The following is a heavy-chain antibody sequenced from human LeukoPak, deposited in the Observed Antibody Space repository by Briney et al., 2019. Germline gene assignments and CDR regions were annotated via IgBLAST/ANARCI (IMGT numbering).Heavy chain of an antibody. CDR3: ARDESDGGVPVDY. J-gene: IGHJ4*02. CDR2: ISYDGSNK. V-gene: IGHV3-30-3*01. CDR1: GFTFSSYA. Sequence: QPGGSLRLSCAASGFTFSSYAMHWVRQAPGKGLEWVAVISYDGSNKYYADSVKGRFTISRDNSKNTLYLQMNSLRAEDTAVYYCARDESDGGVPVDYWGQGTLVTVSS. D-gene: IGHD3-16*01.